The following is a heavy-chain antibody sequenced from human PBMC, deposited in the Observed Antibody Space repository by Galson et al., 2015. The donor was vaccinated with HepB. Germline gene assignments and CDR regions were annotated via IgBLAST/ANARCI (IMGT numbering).Heavy chain of an antibody. D-gene: IGHD2-2*01. CDR2: IWYDGSNK. V-gene: IGHV3-33*01. J-gene: IGHJ6*03. Sequence: SLRLSCAASGFTFSSYGMHWVRQAPGKGLEWVAVIWYDGSNKYYADSVKGRFTISRDNSKNTLYLQMNSLRAEDTAVYYCARDQVVPAALYYYYYMDVWGKGTTVTVSS. CDR1: GFTFSSYG. CDR3: ARDQVVPAALYYYYYMDV.